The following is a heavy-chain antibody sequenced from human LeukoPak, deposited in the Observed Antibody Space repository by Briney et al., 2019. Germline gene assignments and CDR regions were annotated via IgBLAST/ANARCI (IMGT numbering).Heavy chain of an antibody. CDR2: IIPIFGTA. J-gene: IGHJ4*02. V-gene: IGHV1-69*05. CDR3: ARGRGAVAPLPS. CDR1: GGTFSSYA. D-gene: IGHD6-19*01. Sequence: SVKVSCKASGGTFSSYAISWVRQAPGQRLEWMGGIIPIFGTANYAQKFQGRVTITTDESTSTAYMELSSLRSEDTAVYYCARGRGAVAPLPSWGQGTLVTASS.